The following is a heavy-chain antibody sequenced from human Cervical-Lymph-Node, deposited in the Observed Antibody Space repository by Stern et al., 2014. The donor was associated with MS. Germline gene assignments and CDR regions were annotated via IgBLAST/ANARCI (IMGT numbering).Heavy chain of an antibody. V-gene: IGHV3-21*01. J-gene: IGHJ6*02. Sequence: DVQLVESGGGLVKPGGSLRLSCAASGFTFSSYSMNWVRQAPGKGLAWVSSISSSSSYIYYADSVKGRFTISRDNAKNSLYLQMNSLRAEDTAVYYCARVEYFWSGDYYYGMDVWGQGTTVTVSS. CDR3: ARVEYFWSGDYYYGMDV. CDR1: GFTFSSYS. CDR2: ISSSSSYI. D-gene: IGHD3-3*01.